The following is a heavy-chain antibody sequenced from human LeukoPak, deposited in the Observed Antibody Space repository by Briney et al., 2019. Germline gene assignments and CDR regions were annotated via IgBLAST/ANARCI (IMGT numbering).Heavy chain of an antibody. CDR3: ARDGEGQSPRRFYYDSRRNGAFDI. V-gene: IGHV3-21*01. CDR2: ISISSTYI. CDR1: GFTFSRYS. Sequence: PEGSLRLSCAASGFTFSRYSMNWVRQAPGRGLEWVSSISISSTYIYYADSVKGRFTMSRDNAKKSLYLQVNSLRAEDTAVYYCARDGEGQSPRRFYYDSRRNGAFDIWGQGTMVTVSS. J-gene: IGHJ3*02. D-gene: IGHD3-22*01.